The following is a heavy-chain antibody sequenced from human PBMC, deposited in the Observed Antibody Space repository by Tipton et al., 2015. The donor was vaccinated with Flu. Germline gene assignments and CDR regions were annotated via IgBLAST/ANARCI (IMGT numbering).Heavy chain of an antibody. CDR2: MYASGST. J-gene: IGHJ4*02. CDR1: GDSMSSFY. CDR3: ARGSGSGTYMIFDF. D-gene: IGHD3-10*01. V-gene: IGHV4-4*07. Sequence: TLSLTCTVSGDSMSSFYWSWIRQPAGKGLEWIGRMYASGSTKYNPSLKSRVTMSVYMSKKQFSLKLTPVTAADTAVYYCARGSGSGTYMIFDFWGQGTLVTVSS.